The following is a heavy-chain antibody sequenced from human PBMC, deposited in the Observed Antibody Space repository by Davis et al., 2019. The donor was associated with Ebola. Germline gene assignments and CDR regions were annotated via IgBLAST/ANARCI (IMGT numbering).Heavy chain of an antibody. CDR2: IWYDGSNK. CDR3: ARDLYYYDQGVDY. CDR1: GFTFSSYG. Sequence: PGGSLRLSCAASGFTFSSYGMHWVRQAPGKGLEWVAVIWYDGSNKYYADSVKGRFTISRDNSKNTLYLQMNSLRAEDTAVYYCARDLYYYDQGVDYWGQGTLVTVSS. V-gene: IGHV3-33*01. J-gene: IGHJ4*02. D-gene: IGHD3-22*01.